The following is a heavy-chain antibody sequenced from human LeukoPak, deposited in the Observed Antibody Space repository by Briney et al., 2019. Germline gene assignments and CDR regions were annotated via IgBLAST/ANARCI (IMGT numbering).Heavy chain of an antibody. CDR2: INPNSGGT. V-gene: IGHV1-2*02. Sequence: ASVKVSCKASGYSFTDYYMHWVRQAPGQGLEWMGWINPNSGGTNSAQKFQGRVTMTRDTSITTVYMEVSWLTSDDTAIYYRARADRLHGGPYLIGPWGQGTLVTVSS. CDR1: GYSFTDYY. CDR3: ARADRLHGGPYLIGP. J-gene: IGHJ5*02. D-gene: IGHD2-21*01.